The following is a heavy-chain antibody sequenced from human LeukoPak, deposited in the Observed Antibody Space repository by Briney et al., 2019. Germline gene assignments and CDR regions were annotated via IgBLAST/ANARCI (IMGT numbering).Heavy chain of an antibody. CDR1: GFTFSSYS. CDR3: ASIAAAGTGFDP. V-gene: IGHV3-30*03. J-gene: IGHJ5*02. D-gene: IGHD6-13*01. Sequence: GGSLRLSCAASGFTFSSYSMNWVRQAPGKGLEWVAVISYDGSNKYYADSVKGRFTISRDNSKNTLYLQMNSLRAEDTAVYYCASIAAAGTGFDPWGQGTLVTVSS. CDR2: ISYDGSNK.